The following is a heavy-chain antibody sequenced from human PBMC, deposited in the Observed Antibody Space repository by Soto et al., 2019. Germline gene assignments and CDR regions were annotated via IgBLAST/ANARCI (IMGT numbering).Heavy chain of an antibody. CDR3: ARSRALAAAGTGPSDY. J-gene: IGHJ4*02. Sequence: SETLSLTCTVSGGSISSGGYYWSWIRQHPGKGLEWIGYIYYSGSTYYNPSLKNRVTISVDTSKNQFSLKLSSVTAADTAVYYCARSRALAAAGTGPSDYWGQGTLVTVSS. V-gene: IGHV4-31*03. CDR2: IYYSGST. CDR1: GGSISSGGYY. D-gene: IGHD6-13*01.